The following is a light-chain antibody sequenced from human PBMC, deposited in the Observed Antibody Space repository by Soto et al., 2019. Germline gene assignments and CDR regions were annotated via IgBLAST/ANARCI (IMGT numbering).Light chain of an antibody. J-gene: IGKJ5*01. V-gene: IGKV3-20*01. CDR2: GAS. CDR3: QQYGTTRIP. Sequence: LSQSPGTLSLTQGERATLSFGVSQSVSSSYLAWYQQKPGQAPRLLIYGASNRATGIPARFSGSGSGTDFTLTISRLEPEDFAVYYCQQYGTTRIPFGQGSLLAIK. CDR1: QSVSSSY.